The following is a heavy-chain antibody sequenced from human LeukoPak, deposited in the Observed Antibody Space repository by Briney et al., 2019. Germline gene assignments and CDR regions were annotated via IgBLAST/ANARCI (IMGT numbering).Heavy chain of an antibody. J-gene: IGHJ4*02. Sequence: GGSLRLSCAASGFTFSSYAMHWVRQAPGKGLEWVAVISYDGSNKYYADSVKGRFTISRDNSKNTLYLQMNSLRAEDTAVYYCAPEVYYYDSSGYAPFEYWGQGNLVTVSS. D-gene: IGHD3-22*01. CDR2: ISYDGSNK. CDR3: APEVYYYDSSGYAPFEY. CDR1: GFTFSSYA. V-gene: IGHV3-30*04.